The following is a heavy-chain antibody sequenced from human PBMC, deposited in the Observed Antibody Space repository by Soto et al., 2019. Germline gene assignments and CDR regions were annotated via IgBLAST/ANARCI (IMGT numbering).Heavy chain of an antibody. V-gene: IGHV1-46*01. CDR3: ARDGYYAILTGYYNFDS. CDR1: GDTFTSYY. D-gene: IGHD3-9*01. J-gene: IGHJ4*02. Sequence: RASLKVSCKASGDTFTSYYMHWVRQSPGQGLEWMGIINPSGRSTRYPPQFRGRVTMTRDTSTSTVYMGVSRLRSEDTAVYYCARDGYYAILTGYYNFDSWGQGTLVTVSS. CDR2: INPSGRST.